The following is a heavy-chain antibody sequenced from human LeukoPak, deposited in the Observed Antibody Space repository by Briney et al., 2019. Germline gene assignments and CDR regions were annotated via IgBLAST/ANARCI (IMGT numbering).Heavy chain of an antibody. V-gene: IGHV1-46*01. CDR3: VSQQYLQDGYYYYMDV. Sequence: GASVKVSCKASGYTFTSFYMHWVRQAPGQGLEWMGIIDPSDGSTNYAQKFQDRVTMTRDMSTRTVYMELSSLRSEDTAVYYCVSQQYLQDGYYYYMDVWGKGTTVTVSS. J-gene: IGHJ6*03. CDR1: GYTFTSFY. CDR2: IDPSDGST. D-gene: IGHD2-2*01.